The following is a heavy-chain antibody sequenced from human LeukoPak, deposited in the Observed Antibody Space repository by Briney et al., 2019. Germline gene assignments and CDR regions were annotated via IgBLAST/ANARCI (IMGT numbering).Heavy chain of an antibody. V-gene: IGHV1-18*01. Sequence: ASVKVSFKASVYSSSNYGISWVRQAPAQGLAWMGWIHIYRGNTNYAQKFQGRVTMTTDTSTSTVYMEVRGLRSDDTAMYYCARDVGITVADSFDSWGQGTLVTVSS. J-gene: IGHJ5*01. D-gene: IGHD6-13*01. CDR3: ARDVGITVADSFDS. CDR2: IHIYRGNT. CDR1: VYSSSNYG.